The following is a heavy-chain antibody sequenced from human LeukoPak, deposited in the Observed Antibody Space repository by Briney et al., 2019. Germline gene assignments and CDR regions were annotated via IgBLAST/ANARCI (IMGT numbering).Heavy chain of an antibody. J-gene: IGHJ4*02. CDR2: ISAYKGNT. Sequence: ASVKVSCKASGYTFTSYGISWVRQAPGQGLEWMGWISAYKGNTNYAQKLQGRVTMTTDTSTSTAYMELRSLKSDDTAVYYCAREKNLPYYDYVWGSRALDYWGQGTLVTVSS. V-gene: IGHV1-18*01. CDR3: AREKNLPYYDYVWGSRALDY. CDR1: GYTFTSYG. D-gene: IGHD3-16*01.